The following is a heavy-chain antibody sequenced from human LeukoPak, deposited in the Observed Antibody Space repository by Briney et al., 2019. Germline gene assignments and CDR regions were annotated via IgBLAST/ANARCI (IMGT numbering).Heavy chain of an antibody. CDR3: AKGYYYGSGSYYPNALFDY. Sequence: GGTLRLSCAASGFTFSSYGMTWVRQAPGKGLEWVSGISGSGGSTYYADSVKGRFTISRDNSKNTLYLQMNSLRAEDTAVYYCAKGYYYGSGSYYPNALFDYWGQGTLVTVSS. CDR1: GFTFSSYG. V-gene: IGHV3-23*01. D-gene: IGHD3-10*01. J-gene: IGHJ4*02. CDR2: ISGSGGST.